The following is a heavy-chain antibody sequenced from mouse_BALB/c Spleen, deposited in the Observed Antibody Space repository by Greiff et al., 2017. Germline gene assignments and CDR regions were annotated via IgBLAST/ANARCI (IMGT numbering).Heavy chain of an antibody. V-gene: IGHV5-4*02. CDR1: GFTFSDYY. Sequence: EVKVVESGGGLVKPGGSLKLSCAASGFTFSDYYMYWVRQTPEKRLEWVATISSGGSYTYYPDSVKGRFTISRDNAKNTLYLQMSSLKSEDTAMYYCARLGNSAWFAYWGQGTLVTVSA. D-gene: IGHD2-1*01. J-gene: IGHJ3*01. CDR3: ARLGNSAWFAY. CDR2: ISSGGSYT.